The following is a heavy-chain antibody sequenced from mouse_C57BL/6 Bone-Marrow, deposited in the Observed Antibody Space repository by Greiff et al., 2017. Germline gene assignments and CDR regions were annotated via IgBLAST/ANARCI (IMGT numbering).Heavy chain of an antibody. CDR3: ARSGPYYFDY. V-gene: IGHV1-50*01. D-gene: IGHD3-1*01. CDR1: GYTFTSYW. CDR2: IDPSDSYT. J-gene: IGHJ2*01. Sequence: VQLQQPGAELVKPGASVKLSCKASGYTFTSYWMQWVKQRPGQGLEWIGEIDPSDSYTNYNQKFKGKAPLTVDTSSSTAYMQLSSLTSEDSAVYYCARSGPYYFDYWGQGTTLTVSS.